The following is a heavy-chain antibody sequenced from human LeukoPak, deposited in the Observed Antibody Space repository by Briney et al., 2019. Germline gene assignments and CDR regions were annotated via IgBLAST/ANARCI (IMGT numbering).Heavy chain of an antibody. D-gene: IGHD6-13*01. J-gene: IGHJ6*02. Sequence: PSETLSLTCTVSGGSISSYYWSWLRQPPGKGLEWIGYIYYSGTTNYNPSLKSRVTISVDTSKNQFSLKLSSVTAADTAVYYCAGMYSSSWFYYYYGMDVWGQGTTVTVSS. CDR3: AGMYSSSWFYYYYGMDV. V-gene: IGHV4-59*08. CDR2: IYYSGTT. CDR1: GGSISSYY.